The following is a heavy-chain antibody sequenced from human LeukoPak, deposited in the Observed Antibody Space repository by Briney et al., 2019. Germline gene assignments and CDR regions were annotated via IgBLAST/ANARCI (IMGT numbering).Heavy chain of an antibody. D-gene: IGHD3-16*01. CDR2: ISNSHSPI. CDR3: AREIDYSYYWYFDL. J-gene: IGHJ2*01. V-gene: IGHV3-48*01. CDR1: GFNLSAYS. Sequence: GGTLRLSCASSGFNLSAYSMNWVRQAPGKGLEWVSYISNSHSPIYYADSVKGRFTISRDNAKNSLYLQMNSLRVEDTAVYYCAREIDYSYYWYFDLWGRGTLVTVSS.